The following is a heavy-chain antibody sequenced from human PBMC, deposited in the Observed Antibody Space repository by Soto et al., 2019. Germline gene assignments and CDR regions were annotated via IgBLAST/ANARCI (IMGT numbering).Heavy chain of an antibody. CDR2: IDVGSANA. V-gene: IGHV1-58*01. CDR1: GFTFSSSA. J-gene: IGHJ5*02. CDR3: AADVGGYSYGVARP. Sequence: QMQLVQSGPEVKKPGTSVKVSCKTSGFTFSSSAVHWVRQARGHRLQWIGWIDVGSANANYAKMLHARVNIGRDMSTGTAYMELSSLRPEETAVYYCAADVGGYSYGVARPRGPGTLVTVSS. D-gene: IGHD5-18*01.